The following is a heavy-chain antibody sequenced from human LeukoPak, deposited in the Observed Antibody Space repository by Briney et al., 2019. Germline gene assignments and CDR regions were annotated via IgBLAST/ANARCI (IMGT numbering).Heavy chain of an antibody. J-gene: IGHJ4*02. D-gene: IGHD3-22*01. CDR1: GYSFTSYW. CDR3: ARRLIDYDSSGYYFDY. Sequence: GESLKISCKGSGYSFTSYWIGWVRQMPGKGPDWMGIIYPGDSDTRYSPSFQGQVTISADKSISTAYLQWSSLKASDTDMYYCARRLIDYDSSGYYFDYWGQGTLVTVSS. V-gene: IGHV5-51*01. CDR2: IYPGDSDT.